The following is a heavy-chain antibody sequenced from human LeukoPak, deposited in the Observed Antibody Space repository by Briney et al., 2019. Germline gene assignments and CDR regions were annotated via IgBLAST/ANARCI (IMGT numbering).Heavy chain of an antibody. CDR3: ASRQWDY. CDR2: IKNDGSET. V-gene: IGHV3-7*01. D-gene: IGHD6-19*01. CDR1: GFTFGSYW. Sequence: GMSLRLSCAASGFTFGSYWMAWVRQAPGKGLEWVANIKNDGSETYYLDSVKGRFTISRDNAKNSLYLQMNSLRAEDTAVYYCASRQWDYWGQGTLVTVSS. J-gene: IGHJ4*02.